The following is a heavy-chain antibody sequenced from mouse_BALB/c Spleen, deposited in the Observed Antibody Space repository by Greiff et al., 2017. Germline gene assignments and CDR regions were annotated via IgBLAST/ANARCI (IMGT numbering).Heavy chain of an antibody. D-gene: IGHD2-1*01. V-gene: IGHV2-9*02. J-gene: IGHJ4*01. CDR3: ARDKDGNYGGAMDY. Sequence: VQRVESGPGLVAPSQSLSITCTVSGFSLTSYGVHWVRQPPGKGLEWLGVIWAGGSTNYNSALMSRLSISKDNSKSQVFLKMNSLQTDDTAMYYCARDKDGNYGGAMDYWGQGTSVTVSS. CDR1: GFSLTSYG. CDR2: IWAGGST.